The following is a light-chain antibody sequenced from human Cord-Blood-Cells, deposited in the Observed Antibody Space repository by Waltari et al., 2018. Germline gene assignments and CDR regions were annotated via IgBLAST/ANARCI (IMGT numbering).Light chain of an antibody. V-gene: IGKV4-1*01. CDR2: GAA. Sequence: DIVMTQSPDSLAVSLGERTTINCKSSQSVLYSSNNKNYLAWYQQKPGQPPKLLIYGAATRECGVPDRFSGGGSGTEFALTSSSLQAEDVAVYYCQQYYSTPRTFGGGTKVEIK. CDR3: QQYYSTPRT. CDR1: QSVLYSSNNKNY. J-gene: IGKJ4*01.